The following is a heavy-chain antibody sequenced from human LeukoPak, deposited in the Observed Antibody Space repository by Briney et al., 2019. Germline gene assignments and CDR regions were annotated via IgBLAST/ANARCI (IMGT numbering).Heavy chain of an antibody. CDR1: GFSFSSYG. V-gene: IGHV3-30*02. CDR2: IRYDGSNK. D-gene: IGHD3-22*01. CDR3: AKDTNYYDSSGYSEPPFYY. J-gene: IGHJ4*02. Sequence: GGSLRLSCAGSGFSFSSYGMHWVRQAPGKGLEWVAFIRYDGSNKYYADSVKGRFTISRDNSKNTLYLQMNSLRAEDTAVYYCAKDTNYYDSSGYSEPPFYYWGQGTLVTVSS.